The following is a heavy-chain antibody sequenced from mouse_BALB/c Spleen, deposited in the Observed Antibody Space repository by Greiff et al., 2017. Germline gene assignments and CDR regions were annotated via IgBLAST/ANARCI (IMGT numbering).Heavy chain of an antibody. D-gene: IGHD1-1*01. V-gene: IGHV14-3*02. CDR2: IDPANGNT. CDR1: GFNIKDTY. J-gene: IGHJ3*01. Sequence: VQLQQSGAELVKPGASVKLSCTASGFNIKDTYMHWVKQRPEQGLEWIGRIDPANGNTKYDPKFQGKATITADTSSNTAYLQLSSLTSEDTAVYYCARTYYGSSYDAYWGQGTLVTVSA. CDR3: ARTYYGSSYDAY.